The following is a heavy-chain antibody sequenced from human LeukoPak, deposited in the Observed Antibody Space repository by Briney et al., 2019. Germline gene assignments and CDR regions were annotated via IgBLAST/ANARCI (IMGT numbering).Heavy chain of an antibody. CDR1: GFTFSSYA. Sequence: QTGGFLRLSCAASGFTFSSYAMSWVRQAPGKGLEWVSAISGSGGSSYYADSVKGRFTISRDNSKNTLYLQMDSLRAEDTAVYYYALKGPDIVVVPAASDAFDIWGQGTMVTISS. J-gene: IGHJ3*02. CDR2: ISGSGGSS. CDR3: ALKGPDIVVVPAASDAFDI. D-gene: IGHD2-2*01. V-gene: IGHV3-23*01.